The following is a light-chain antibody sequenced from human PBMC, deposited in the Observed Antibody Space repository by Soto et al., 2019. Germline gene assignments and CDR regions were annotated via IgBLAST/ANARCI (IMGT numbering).Light chain of an antibody. CDR2: GAA. Sequence: DILMTQSPATLSVSLGESCTLSCRASQSISRYLAWYQQKPGQAPRFLMYGAASRATGIPDRFSGRGSGTDFTLTISRLEPEDFAVYYCQQYGHSQSTFGQGTKVDIK. V-gene: IGKV3-20*01. J-gene: IGKJ1*01. CDR3: QQYGHSQST. CDR1: QSISRY.